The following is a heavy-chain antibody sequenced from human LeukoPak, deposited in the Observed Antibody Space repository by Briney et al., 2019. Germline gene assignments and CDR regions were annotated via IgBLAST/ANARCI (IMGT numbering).Heavy chain of an antibody. V-gene: IGHV3-30*18. Sequence: GRSLRLSCAASGFTFSSYGMHWVRQAPGKGLEWVAVISYDGSNKYYADSVKGRFTISRDNSKNTLYLQMNSLRAEDTAVYYCANLQLVLAYWGQGTLVTVSS. D-gene: IGHD6-13*01. J-gene: IGHJ4*02. CDR2: ISYDGSNK. CDR1: GFTFSSYG. CDR3: ANLQLVLAY.